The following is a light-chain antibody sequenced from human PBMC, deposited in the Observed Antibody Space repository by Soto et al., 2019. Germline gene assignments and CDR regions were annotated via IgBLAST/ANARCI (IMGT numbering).Light chain of an antibody. V-gene: IGLV2-14*01. CDR2: EVT. Sequence: QSVLTQPASVSGSPGQSITISCTGTSSDVGSYNYVSWYQHHPGKAPKLIISEVTNRPSGISNRFSGSKSGNTASLTISGLQAEDEADYFCTSHGITSNPRFVFGTGTKLTVL. CDR1: SSDVGSYNY. J-gene: IGLJ1*01. CDR3: TSHGITSNPRFV.